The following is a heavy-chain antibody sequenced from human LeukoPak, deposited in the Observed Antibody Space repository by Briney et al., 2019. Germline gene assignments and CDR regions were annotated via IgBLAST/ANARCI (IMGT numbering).Heavy chain of an antibody. V-gene: IGHV3-9*03. CDR1: GFTFDDYA. J-gene: IGHJ4*02. Sequence: GGSLRLSCAASGFTFDDYAMHWVRQAPGKGLEWVSGISWNSGSIGYADSVKGRFTISRDNAKNSLYLQMNSLRAEDMALYYCVKGGDSCRWDYFDYWGQGTLVTVSS. D-gene: IGHD2-15*01. CDR2: ISWNSGSI. CDR3: VKGGDSCRWDYFDY.